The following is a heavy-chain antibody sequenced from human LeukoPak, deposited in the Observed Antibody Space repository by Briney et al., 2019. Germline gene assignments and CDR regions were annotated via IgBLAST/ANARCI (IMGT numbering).Heavy chain of an antibody. CDR2: ISYDGSNK. CDR1: GFTFSSYA. J-gene: IGHJ6*04. Sequence: PGRSLRLSCAASGFTFSSYAMHWVRQAPGKGLEWVAVISYDGSNKYYADSVEGRFTISRDNSKNTLYLQMNSLRAEDTAVYYCAGGLVTSGQYYYYYGMDVWGKGTTVTVSS. CDR3: AGGLVTSGQYYYYYGMDV. V-gene: IGHV3-30*04. D-gene: IGHD3-10*01.